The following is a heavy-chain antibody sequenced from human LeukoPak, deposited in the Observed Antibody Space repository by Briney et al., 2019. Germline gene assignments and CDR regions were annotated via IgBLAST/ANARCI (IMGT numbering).Heavy chain of an antibody. V-gene: IGHV1-2*06. CDR1: GYTFTGYY. Sequence: ASVKVSCKASGYTFTGYYMHWVRQAPGQGLEWMGRINPNSGGTNYAQKFQGRVTMTRDTSTSTAYMELSRLRSDDTAVYYCARVFQGRITMIVNPASDHWGQGTLVTVSS. CDR2: INPNSGGT. J-gene: IGHJ4*02. D-gene: IGHD3-22*01. CDR3: ARVFQGRITMIVNPASDH.